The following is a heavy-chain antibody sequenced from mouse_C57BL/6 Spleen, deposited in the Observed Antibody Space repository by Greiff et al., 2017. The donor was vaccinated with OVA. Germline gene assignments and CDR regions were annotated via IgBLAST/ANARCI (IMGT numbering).Heavy chain of an antibody. D-gene: IGHD3-2*02. CDR3: ARTAQAHFDD. CDR2: IDPANGNT. J-gene: IGHJ2*01. V-gene: IGHV14-3*01. Sequence: EVQLQQSVAELVRPGASVKLSCTASGFTIKNTYMHWVKQRPEQGLEWIGRIDPANGNTNYAPKFQGKATITADTSSNTAYLQLSSLASEDTAIYYCARTAQAHFDDWGQGTTLTVSS. CDR1: GFTIKNTY.